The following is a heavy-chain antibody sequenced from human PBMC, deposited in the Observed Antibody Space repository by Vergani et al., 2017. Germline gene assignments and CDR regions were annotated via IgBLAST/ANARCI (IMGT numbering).Heavy chain of an antibody. V-gene: IGHV4-30-4*08. Sequence: QLQLQESGPGLVKPLQTLSLTCTVSGGSISSDNYYWSWIRQPPGKGLECIGCISYSGSTNYNPSLKSRPHISVDTSKNQFSLKLSSVTAADTAVYYCAKNPYCGGDCYSDAFDIWDQGTMVTVSS. D-gene: IGHD2-21*02. CDR1: GGSISSDNYY. J-gene: IGHJ3*02. CDR2: ISYSGST. CDR3: AKNPYCGGDCYSDAFDI.